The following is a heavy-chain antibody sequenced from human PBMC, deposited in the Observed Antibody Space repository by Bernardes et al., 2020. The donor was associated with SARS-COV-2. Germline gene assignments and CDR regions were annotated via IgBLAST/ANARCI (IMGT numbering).Heavy chain of an antibody. D-gene: IGHD2-15*01. CDR1: GSTFTAYF. CDR2: INPNSGVT. CDR3: VREGSSSYQYNLDY. V-gene: IGHV1-2*02. Sequence: ASVKVSCKASGSTFTAYFMHWVPQAPVQVLEWMGLINPNSGVTKYEQNFQDRVTMTRDTSITTVYMELTRLRSDDTAVDYCVREGSSSYQYNLDYWGQGTLVTVSS. J-gene: IGHJ4*02.